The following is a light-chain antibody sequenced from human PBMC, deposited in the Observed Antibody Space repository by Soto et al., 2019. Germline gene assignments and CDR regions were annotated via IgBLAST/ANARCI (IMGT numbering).Light chain of an antibody. J-gene: IGKJ5*01. V-gene: IGKV3-20*01. Sequence: EIVLTQSPGTLSLSPGERATLSCGASQSVSSSYLAWYQQKPGQTPRLLIYGASGRATSIPDRFSGSGSGTDFTLTIIRLEPEDFAVYYCQQYGSSPPVTFGQGTRLEIK. CDR2: GAS. CDR1: QSVSSSY. CDR3: QQYGSSPPVT.